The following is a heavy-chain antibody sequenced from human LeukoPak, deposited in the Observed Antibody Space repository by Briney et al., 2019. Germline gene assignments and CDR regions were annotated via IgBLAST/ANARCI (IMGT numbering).Heavy chain of an antibody. CDR2: ISYNGSNK. J-gene: IGHJ4*02. CDR1: GFTFSSYG. Sequence: GGSLRLSCAASGFTFSSYGMRWVRQAPGKGLEWVAVISYNGSNKYYADSVKGRFTISRDNSKNTLYLQMNSLRAEDTAVYYCARAVIAAAGRAYYFDYWGQGTLVTVSS. D-gene: IGHD6-13*01. CDR3: ARAVIAAAGRAYYFDY. V-gene: IGHV3-30*03.